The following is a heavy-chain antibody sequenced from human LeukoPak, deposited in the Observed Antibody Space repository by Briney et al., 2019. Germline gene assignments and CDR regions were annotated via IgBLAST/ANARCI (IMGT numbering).Heavy chain of an antibody. CDR1: GFTFSSYA. D-gene: IGHD3-22*01. CDR3: ADLHDSSGYHTRGY. V-gene: IGHV3-30*14. CDR2: ISYDGSNK. J-gene: IGHJ4*02. Sequence: GGSLRLSCAASGFTFSSYAMHWVRQAPGKGLEWVAVISYDGSNKYYADSVKGRFTISRDNSKNTMYLQMNSLRAEDTAVYYCADLHDSSGYHTRGYWGQGTLVTVSS.